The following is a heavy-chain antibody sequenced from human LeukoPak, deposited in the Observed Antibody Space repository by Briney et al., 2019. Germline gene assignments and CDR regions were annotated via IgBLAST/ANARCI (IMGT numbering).Heavy chain of an antibody. CDR1: GFTFSSYA. Sequence: GRSLRLSCAASGFTFSSYAMHWVRQAPGKGLEWVAVISYDGSNKYYADSVKGRFTISRDNSKNTLYLQMNSLRAEDTAVYYCARSPPVLWFFIWGQGTLVTVSS. CDR3: ARSPPVLWFFI. CDR2: ISYDGSNK. J-gene: IGHJ4*02. D-gene: IGHD3-10*01. V-gene: IGHV3-30-3*01.